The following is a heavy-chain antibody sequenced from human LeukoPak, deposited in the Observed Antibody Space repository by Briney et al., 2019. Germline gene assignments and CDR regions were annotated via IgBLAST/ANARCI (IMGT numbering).Heavy chain of an antibody. J-gene: IGHJ4*02. D-gene: IGHD2-15*01. V-gene: IGHV4-39*01. CDR3: ARHVFGWSDY. Sequence: SETLSLTCTVSGVSISSSSYYWGWIRQPPGKGLEWIGSIYYSGSTYYNPSLKSRVTISVDTSKNQFSLKLSSVTAADTAVYYCARHVFGWSDYWGQGTLVTVSS. CDR1: GVSISSSSYY. CDR2: IYYSGST.